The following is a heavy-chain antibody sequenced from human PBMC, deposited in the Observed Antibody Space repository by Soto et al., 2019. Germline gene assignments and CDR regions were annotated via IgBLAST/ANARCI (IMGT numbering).Heavy chain of an antibody. Sequence: GGSLRLSXAASGFSFSTYALTWVRQVPGKGLEWVSGISASGATTYYADSVKGRFTTSRDNSKNTVFLHMTSLRAEDTALYYCAKWTDTVVEAALAGGAFDIWGQGTTVTVSS. CDR3: AKWTDTVVEAALAGGAFDI. CDR1: GFSFSTYA. V-gene: IGHV3-23*01. D-gene: IGHD2-2*01. J-gene: IGHJ3*02. CDR2: ISASGATT.